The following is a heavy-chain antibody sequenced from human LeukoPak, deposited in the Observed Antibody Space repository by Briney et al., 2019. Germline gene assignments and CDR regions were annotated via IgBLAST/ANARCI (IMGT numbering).Heavy chain of an antibody. CDR1: GGSISGYF. CDR2: IHYSGDT. J-gene: IGHJ4*02. V-gene: IGHV4-59*08. CDR3: ARHKNSGTYPLDY. D-gene: IGHD3-10*01. Sequence: SETLSLTCTVSGGSISGYFWTWIRQPPGKALEWIAYIHYSGDTNYNPSLKGRVTISVDTSKNQFSLRLSSVTAADTAVYYCARHKNSGTYPLDYWGQGTLVTVSS.